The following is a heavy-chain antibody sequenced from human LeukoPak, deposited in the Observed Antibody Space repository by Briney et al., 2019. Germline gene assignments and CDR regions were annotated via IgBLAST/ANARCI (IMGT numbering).Heavy chain of an antibody. J-gene: IGHJ4*02. V-gene: IGHV4-34*01. D-gene: IGHD4-17*01. CDR2: INHSGST. Sequence: SETLSLTCAVYGGSFSGYYWSWIRQPPGKGLEWIGEINHSGSTNYNPSLKSRVTISVGTSKNQFSLKLSSVTAADTAVYYCAYDYGDYVGYWGQGTLVTVSS. CDR1: GGSFSGYY. CDR3: AYDYGDYVGY.